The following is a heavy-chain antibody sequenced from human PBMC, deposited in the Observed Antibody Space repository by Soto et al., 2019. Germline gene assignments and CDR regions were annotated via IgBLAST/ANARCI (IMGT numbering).Heavy chain of an antibody. J-gene: IGHJ6*02. Sequence: QVQLVESGGGVVQPGRSLRLSCAASGFTFRSYGMHWVRQAPGKGLEWVAVISDDGSYKYYIDSVKGRFTISRDNSKNTLYVQMNSLRAEDTAVYYCAKDREFCSGGGCYSGGGRYGMDVWGQGTTVTVSS. V-gene: IGHV3-30*18. D-gene: IGHD2-15*01. CDR3: AKDREFCSGGGCYSGGGRYGMDV. CDR2: ISDDGSYK. CDR1: GFTFRSYG.